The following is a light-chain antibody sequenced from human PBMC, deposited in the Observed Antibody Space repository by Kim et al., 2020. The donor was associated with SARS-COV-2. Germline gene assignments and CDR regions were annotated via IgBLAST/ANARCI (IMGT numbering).Light chain of an antibody. CDR3: QTWGTNIAI. CDR1: KLGDKF. Sequence: SVYPGQTARITCSGDKLGDKFVFWYQQKVGQSPVLVIYQDNKRPSGIPERFSGSNSGNTAILTISATQAMDEADYYCQTWGTNIAIFGGGTQLTVL. V-gene: IGLV3-1*01. J-gene: IGLJ2*01. CDR2: QDN.